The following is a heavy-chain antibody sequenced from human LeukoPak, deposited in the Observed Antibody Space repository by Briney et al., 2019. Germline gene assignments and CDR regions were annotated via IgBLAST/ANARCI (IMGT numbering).Heavy chain of an antibody. CDR1: GFTFSSYP. CDR2: ISYDGSNK. D-gene: IGHD6-19*01. CDR3: AKGGSGWYPGFDY. Sequence: PGRSLRLSCAASGFTFSSYPMHWDRQAPGKGLEWVAVISYDGSNKYYADSVKGRFTISRDNSRNTLYLQMNSLRAEDTAVYYCAKGGSGWYPGFDYWGQGTLVTVSS. J-gene: IGHJ4*02. V-gene: IGHV3-30-3*01.